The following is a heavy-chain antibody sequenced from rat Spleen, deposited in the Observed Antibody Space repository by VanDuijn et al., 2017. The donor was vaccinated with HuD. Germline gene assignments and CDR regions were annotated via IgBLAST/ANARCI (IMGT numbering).Heavy chain of an antibody. CDR2: INSAGGT. V-gene: IGHV3-3*01. CDR3: ARENIYYGFYYFDY. Sequence: EVQLQESGPGLVKPSQSLSLTCSVTGYSITSSYRWPWIRKFPGNKLEWMGYINSAGGTNYNPSLKSRISFTRDTSKNHFFLQVNSVATEDTATYYCARENIYYGFYYFDYWGQGVMVTVSS. J-gene: IGHJ2*01. D-gene: IGHD1-6*01. CDR1: GYSITSSYR.